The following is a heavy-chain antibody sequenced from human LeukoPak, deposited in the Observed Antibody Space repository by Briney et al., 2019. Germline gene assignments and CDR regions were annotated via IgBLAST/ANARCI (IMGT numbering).Heavy chain of an antibody. CDR2: IYYSGST. Sequence: RSSETLSRTCTVSGGSISSYYWSWIRQPPGKGLEWIGYIYYSGSTNYNPSLKSRVTISVDTSKNQFSLKLSSVTAADTAVYYCAREHQHYYYYGMDVWGQGTTVTVSS. V-gene: IGHV4-59*01. D-gene: IGHD2-2*01. CDR1: GGSISSYY. CDR3: AREHQHYYYYGMDV. J-gene: IGHJ6*02.